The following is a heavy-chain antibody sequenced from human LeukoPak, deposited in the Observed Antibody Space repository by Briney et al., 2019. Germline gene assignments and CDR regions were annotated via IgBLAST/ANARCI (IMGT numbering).Heavy chain of an antibody. V-gene: IGHV4-30-2*01. CDR2: IYHNGST. Sequence: SETLSLTCAVSGRSISSGGYSWSWVRQPPRKGLDWLGYIYHNGSTYYNPSLKSRVTISVDRSKNQFSLKLTSFTAADPAVYYCARADPLFDLWGQGTLVTVSS. CDR1: GRSISSGGYS. J-gene: IGHJ2*01. CDR3: ARADPLFDL.